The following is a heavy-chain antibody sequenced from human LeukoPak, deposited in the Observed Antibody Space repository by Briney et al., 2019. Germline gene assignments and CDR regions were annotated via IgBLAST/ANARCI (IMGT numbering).Heavy chain of an antibody. Sequence: KPSETLSLTCTVSGGSISSSSYYWGWIRQPPGKGLEWIGSIYYSGSTYYNPSLKSRVTISVDTSKNQFSLKLSSVTAADTAVYYCASRGSPFDYWGQGTLVTVSS. CDR2: IYYSGST. CDR1: GGSISSSSYY. D-gene: IGHD1-26*01. V-gene: IGHV4-39*07. CDR3: ASRGSPFDY. J-gene: IGHJ4*02.